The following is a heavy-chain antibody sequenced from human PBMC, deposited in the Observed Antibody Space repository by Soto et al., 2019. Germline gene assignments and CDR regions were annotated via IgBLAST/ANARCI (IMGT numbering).Heavy chain of an antibody. Sequence: PSETLSLTCTVSGGSISSSSYYWGWIRQPPGKGLEWIGSIYYSGSTNYNPSLKSRVNISVDTSKNQFSLKLTSVTAADAAVYYCARHQAGPFDYWGQGTLVTVSS. CDR3: ARHQAGPFDY. V-gene: IGHV4-39*01. CDR1: GGSISSSSYY. CDR2: IYYSGST. D-gene: IGHD6-13*01. J-gene: IGHJ4*02.